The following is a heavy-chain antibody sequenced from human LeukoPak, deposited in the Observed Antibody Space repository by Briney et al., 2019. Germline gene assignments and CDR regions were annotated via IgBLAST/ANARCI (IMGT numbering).Heavy chain of an antibody. J-gene: IGHJ4*02. CDR3: ARDRTLLWDTNGYYFDY. Sequence: GASVKVSCKASGYTFTSYGITWVRQAPGQGLEWMGWISAYNGNTNYAQKLQGRVTMTTDASTSTAYMELRSLRSDDTAVCYCARDRTLLWDTNGYYFDYWGQGALVTVSS. CDR1: GYTFTSYG. V-gene: IGHV1-18*01. D-gene: IGHD2-8*01. CDR2: ISAYNGNT.